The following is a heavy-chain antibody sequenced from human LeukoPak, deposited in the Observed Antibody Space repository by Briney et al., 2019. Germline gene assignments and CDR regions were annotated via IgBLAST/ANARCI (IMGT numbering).Heavy chain of an antibody. D-gene: IGHD4-23*01. CDR2: IGYGGADS. Sequence: PGGSLRLSCTVSGFTLSSYEMTWFRQAPGKGLEWVSSIGYGGADSHYADSVKGRFTISRDNSKNTLYLQMNSLRAEDTAVYYCAKTGNDYGGNFDPFDYWGQGTLVTVSS. V-gene: IGHV3-23*01. CDR3: AKTGNDYGGNFDPFDY. CDR1: GFTLSSYE. J-gene: IGHJ4*02.